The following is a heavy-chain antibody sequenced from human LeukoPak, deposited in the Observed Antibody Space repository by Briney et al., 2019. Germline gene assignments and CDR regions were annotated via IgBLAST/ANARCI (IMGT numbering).Heavy chain of an antibody. CDR1: GGSFSGYY. CDR2: INHSGST. Sequence: SETLSLTCAVYGGSFSGYYWSWTRQPPGKGLEWIGEINHSGSTNYNPSLKSRVTISVDTSKNQFSLKLSSVTAADTAVYYCARGRGRTYYYGSGSYVYWGQGTLVTVSS. J-gene: IGHJ4*02. CDR3: ARGRGRTYYYGSGSYVY. D-gene: IGHD3-10*01. V-gene: IGHV4-34*01.